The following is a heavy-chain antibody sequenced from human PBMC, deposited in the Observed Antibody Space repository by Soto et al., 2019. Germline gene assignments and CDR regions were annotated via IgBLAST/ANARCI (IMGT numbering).Heavy chain of an antibody. CDR1: GHTLTEFS. CDR2: FDPEDGET. V-gene: IGHV1-24*01. CDR3: AAGGTRWLQSHFDY. Sequence: QVQLVQSGAEVKKPGASVKVSCKVSGHTLTEFSIHWVRQAPGKGLEWMGGFDPEDGETIYAQKFQGSVTMTEDTSTDSAYMELSSLRSEDTAVYYYAAGGTRWLQSHFDYWGQGTLVTVSS. D-gene: IGHD1-1*01. J-gene: IGHJ4*02.